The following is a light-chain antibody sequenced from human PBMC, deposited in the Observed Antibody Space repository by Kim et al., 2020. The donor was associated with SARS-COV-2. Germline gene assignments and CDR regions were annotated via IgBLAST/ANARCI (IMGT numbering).Light chain of an antibody. CDR1: QSVSSY. J-gene: IGKJ5*01. Sequence: SPGERATRSGRASQSVSSYLAWYQQKPGQAPRLLIYDASNRATGIPARFSGSGSGTDFTLTISSLEPEDFAVYYCQQRSNWPSITFGQGTRLEIK. CDR2: DAS. V-gene: IGKV3-11*01. CDR3: QQRSNWPSIT.